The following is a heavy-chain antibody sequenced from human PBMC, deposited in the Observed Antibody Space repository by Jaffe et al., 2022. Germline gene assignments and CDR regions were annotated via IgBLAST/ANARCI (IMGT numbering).Heavy chain of an antibody. J-gene: IGHJ3*02. D-gene: IGHD1-1*01. V-gene: IGHV3-48*01. Sequence: EVQLVESGGGLVQPGGSLRLSCAASGFTFTSYSMNWVRQAPGKGLEWVSYISGSNSTIYYADSVKGRFTISRDNAKNFVYLQMNSLRAEDTAVYYCAKGDHDGRGAFDIWGQGTMVTVSS. CDR3: AKGDHDGRGAFDI. CDR2: ISGSNSTI. CDR1: GFTFTSYS.